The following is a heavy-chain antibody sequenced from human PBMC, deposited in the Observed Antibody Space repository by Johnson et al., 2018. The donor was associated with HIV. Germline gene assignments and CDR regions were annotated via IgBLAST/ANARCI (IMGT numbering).Heavy chain of an antibody. CDR2: IKQDGSEK. Sequence: VQLVESGGGLVQPGGSLRLSCAASGFTFSSYWMSWVRQAPGKGLEWVANIKQDGSEKYYADSLKGRLSISRDNAKNSLYLQMNSLRAEDTAVYFCARAYSYGYGYTDALDMWGQGTMVTVS. V-gene: IGHV3-7*02. CDR3: ARAYSYGYGYTDALDM. D-gene: IGHD5-18*01. CDR1: GFTFSSYW. J-gene: IGHJ3*02.